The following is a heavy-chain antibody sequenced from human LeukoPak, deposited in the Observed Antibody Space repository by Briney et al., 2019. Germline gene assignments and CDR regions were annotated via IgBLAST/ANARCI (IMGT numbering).Heavy chain of an antibody. CDR3: ARVCSTSCYDAFDI. D-gene: IGHD2-2*01. J-gene: IGHJ3*02. CDR2: INWSGGST. V-gene: IGHV3-20*04. Sequence: GGSLRLSCAASGFNFDDYGLSWVRQAPGKGLEWVSGINWSGGSTGYADSVKGRFTISRDNAKNSLYLQMNSLRAEDTAVYYCARVCSTSCYDAFDIWGQGTMVTVSS. CDR1: GFNFDDYG.